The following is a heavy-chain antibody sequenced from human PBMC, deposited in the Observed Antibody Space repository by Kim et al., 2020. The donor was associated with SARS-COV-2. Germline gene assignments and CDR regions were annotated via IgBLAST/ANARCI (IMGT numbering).Heavy chain of an antibody. Sequence: GGSLRLSCAASGFTFSDSAMSWVRQAPGKGLEWVSTINVRADRTFYADSVEGRFTISADKSKNTLFLQMNSLRAEDAAVYYCAKDGREWLPTNWGQGTRVTVSS. CDR2: INVRADRT. D-gene: IGHD3-3*01. CDR1: GFTFSDSA. V-gene: IGHV3-23*01. J-gene: IGHJ4*02. CDR3: AKDGREWLPTN.